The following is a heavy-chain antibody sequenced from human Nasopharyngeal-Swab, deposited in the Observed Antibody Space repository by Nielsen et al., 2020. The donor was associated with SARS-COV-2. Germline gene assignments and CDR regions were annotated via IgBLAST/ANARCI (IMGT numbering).Heavy chain of an antibody. V-gene: IGHV4-34*01. CDR2: INHSGST. J-gene: IGHJ6*02. CDR1: GGSFSGYY. Sequence: SETLSLTCAVYGGSFSGYYWSWIRQPLGKGLEWIGEINHSGSTNYNPSLKSRVTISVDTSKNQFSLKLSSVTAADTAVYYCARGVDSSGWYSYYYYYGMDVWGQGTTVTVSS. CDR3: ARGVDSSGWYSYYYYYGMDV. D-gene: IGHD6-19*01.